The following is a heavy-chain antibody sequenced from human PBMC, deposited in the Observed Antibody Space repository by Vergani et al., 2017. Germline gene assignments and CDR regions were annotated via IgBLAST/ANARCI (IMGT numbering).Heavy chain of an antibody. CDR1: GFTFSSYG. CDR3: AKDPGYGDYRGYYYYDMDV. V-gene: IGHV3-30*02. J-gene: IGHJ6*02. D-gene: IGHD4-17*01. Sequence: QVQLVESGGGVVQPGGSLRLSCAASGFTFSSYGMHWVRQAPGKGLEWVAFIRYDGSNKYYADSVKGRFTISRDNSKNTLYLQMNSLRAEDTAVYYCAKDPGYGDYRGYYYYDMDVWGQGTTVTVSS. CDR2: IRYDGSNK.